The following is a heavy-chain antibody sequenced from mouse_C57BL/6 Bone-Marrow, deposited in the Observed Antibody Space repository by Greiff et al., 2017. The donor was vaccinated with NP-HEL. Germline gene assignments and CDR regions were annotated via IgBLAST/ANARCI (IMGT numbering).Heavy chain of an antibody. D-gene: IGHD1-1*01. CDR1: GFSLTSYG. Sequence: VQLQQSGPGLVQPSQSLSITCTVSGFSLTSYGVHWVRQSPGKGLEWLGVIWRGGSTDYNAAFMSRLSITKDNSKSQVFFKMNSLQADDTAIYYCARSYYYGSSPWFAYWGQGTLVTVSA. CDR3: ARSYYYGSSPWFAY. CDR2: IWRGGST. V-gene: IGHV2-5*01. J-gene: IGHJ3*01.